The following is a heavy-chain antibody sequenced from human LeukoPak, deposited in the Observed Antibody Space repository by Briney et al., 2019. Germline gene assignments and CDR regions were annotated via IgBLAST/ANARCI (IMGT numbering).Heavy chain of an antibody. Sequence: PGGSLRLSCGASGFTFSSYAMHWVRQAPGKGLEWVAVISYDGSNKYYADSVKGRFTISRDNSKNTLYLQMNSLRAEDTAVYYCARDGWFGESTFDYWGQGTLVTVSS. CDR1: GFTFSSYA. CDR3: ARDGWFGESTFDY. CDR2: ISYDGSNK. J-gene: IGHJ4*02. D-gene: IGHD3-10*01. V-gene: IGHV3-30-3*01.